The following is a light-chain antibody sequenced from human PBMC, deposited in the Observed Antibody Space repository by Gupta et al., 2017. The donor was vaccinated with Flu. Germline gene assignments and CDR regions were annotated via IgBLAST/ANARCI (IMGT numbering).Light chain of an antibody. V-gene: IGKV1-5*03. CDR3: QQYKSDSQWT. J-gene: IGKJ1*01. CDR1: QSISSW. Sequence: STRSASVGDRVTITCRATQSISSWLAWYQQKPGKAPNLLIYKASTLESGVPSRFSGSGSGTEFTLTISSLQPDDFATYYCQQYKSDSQWTFGQGTRVEIK. CDR2: KAS.